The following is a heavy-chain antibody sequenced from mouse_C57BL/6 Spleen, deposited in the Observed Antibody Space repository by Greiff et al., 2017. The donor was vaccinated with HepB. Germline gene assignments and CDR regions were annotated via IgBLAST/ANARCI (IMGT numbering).Heavy chain of an antibody. D-gene: IGHD1-1*01. CDR2: IYPRDGST. CDR3: ARRDTHYYGSSYWYFDV. J-gene: IGHJ1*03. V-gene: IGHV1-85*01. CDR1: GYTFTSYD. Sequence: QVQLQQSGPELVKPGASVKLSCKASGYTFTSYDINWVKQRPGQGLEWIGWIYPRDGSTKYNEKFKGKATLTVDTSSSTAYMELHRLTSEDSAVYFCARRDTHYYGSSYWYFDVWGTGTTVTVSS.